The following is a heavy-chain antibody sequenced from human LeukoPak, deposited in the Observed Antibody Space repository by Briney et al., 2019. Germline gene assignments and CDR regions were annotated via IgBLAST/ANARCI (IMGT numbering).Heavy chain of an antibody. Sequence: PGRSLRLSCSASGFVFSIYTMYWVRQAPGKGPEYVSTISGSGNGGSIYYADSVKGRFTISRDDSKSILYLQMNGLRSEDTAVYYCVKDFGRVRGTPHSWGQGTLVTVSS. D-gene: IGHD3-16*01. CDR3: VKDFGRVRGTPHS. CDR2: ISGSGNGGSI. CDR1: GFVFSIYT. J-gene: IGHJ4*02. V-gene: IGHV3-64D*06.